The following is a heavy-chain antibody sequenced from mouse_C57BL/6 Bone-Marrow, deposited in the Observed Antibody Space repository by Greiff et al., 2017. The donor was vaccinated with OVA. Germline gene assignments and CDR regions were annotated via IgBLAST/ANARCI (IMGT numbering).Heavy chain of an antibody. CDR3: ARDVIYYDCLFAY. Sequence: EVQVQESGAGLVQPGASVKLSCESTEYEFPCHDMTWVSKTPGQGLELVGAINSDGGSTYYHDKMERRVTLTRDTTTSTLYLQMSSLRSEDSALDYCARDVIYYDCLFAYWGQGTLVTVSA. CDR1: EYEFPCHD. V-gene: IGHV5-2*01. D-gene: IGHD2-4*01. J-gene: IGHJ3*01. CDR2: INSDGGST.